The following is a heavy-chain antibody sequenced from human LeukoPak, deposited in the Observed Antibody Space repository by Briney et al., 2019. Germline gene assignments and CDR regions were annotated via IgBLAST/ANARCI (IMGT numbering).Heavy chain of an antibody. J-gene: IGHJ5*02. CDR3: AKGRLQYPNWFDP. CDR2: ISGTGGST. Sequence: GGSLRLSCAASGFTFDDYAMHWVRQAPGKGLEWVSSISGTGGSTYYADSVKGRFTISRDNSNNTLFLQMNSLRAEDTAVHYCAKGRLQYPNWFDPWGQGTLVTVSS. D-gene: IGHD4-11*01. CDR1: GFTFDDYA. V-gene: IGHV3-23*01.